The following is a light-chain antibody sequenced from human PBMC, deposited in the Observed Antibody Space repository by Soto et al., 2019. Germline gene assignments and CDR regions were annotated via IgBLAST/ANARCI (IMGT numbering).Light chain of an antibody. J-gene: IGKJ1*01. CDR2: RTS. CDR1: QSISSN. Sequence: IVLTQSPATLSVSPWERATLSCRASQSISSNLAWYQQKPGQAPRLLMFRTSSRATGIPDRFSGSGSGTDFTLTISRLEPEDFAVYYCQQYGSSHTWTFGQGTKVDIK. V-gene: IGKV3-20*01. CDR3: QQYGSSHTWT.